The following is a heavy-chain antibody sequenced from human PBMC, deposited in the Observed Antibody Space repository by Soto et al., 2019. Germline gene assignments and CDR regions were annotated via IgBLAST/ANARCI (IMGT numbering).Heavy chain of an antibody. CDR3: ARDFGDYYDSSGYYPYYFDY. Sequence: SVQVSCKASGGTFSSYTISWVRQAPGQGLEWIGRIIPILGIANYAQKFQGRVTITADKSTSTAYMELSSLRSEDTAVYYCARDFGDYYDSSGYYPYYFDYWGQGTLVTVSS. CDR2: IIPILGIA. CDR1: GGTFSSYT. V-gene: IGHV1-69*04. D-gene: IGHD3-22*01. J-gene: IGHJ4*02.